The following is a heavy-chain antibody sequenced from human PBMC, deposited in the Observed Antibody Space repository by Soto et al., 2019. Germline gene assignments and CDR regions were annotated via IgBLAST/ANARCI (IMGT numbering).Heavy chain of an antibody. CDR3: AYSGDDGGPQDH. Sequence: GRSLRLSCVASVFNFSNHGIHLVRQAPGKGLESVALISFDGKTTRYADSVRGRFIISRDNSKNTVYLQMNSLRVEDTAVYYSAYSGDDGGPQDHWGLGALVTVSS. CDR2: ISFDGKTT. V-gene: IGHV3-30*03. J-gene: IGHJ4*02. D-gene: IGHD5-12*01. CDR1: VFNFSNHG.